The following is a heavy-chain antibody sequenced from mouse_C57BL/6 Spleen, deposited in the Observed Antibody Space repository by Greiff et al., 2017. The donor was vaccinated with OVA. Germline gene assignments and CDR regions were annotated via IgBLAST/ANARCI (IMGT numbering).Heavy chain of an antibody. V-gene: IGHV5-17*01. J-gene: IGHJ4*01. D-gene: IGHD1-1*01. CDR3: ARATVVADYYAMDY. Sequence: EVKVVESGGGLVKPGGSLKLSCAASGFTFSDYGMHWVRQAPEKGLEWVAYISGGSSTIYYADTVKGRFTISRDNAKNTLFLQMTSLRSEDTAMYYCARATVVADYYAMDYWGQGTSVTVSS. CDR2: ISGGSSTI. CDR1: GFTFSDYG.